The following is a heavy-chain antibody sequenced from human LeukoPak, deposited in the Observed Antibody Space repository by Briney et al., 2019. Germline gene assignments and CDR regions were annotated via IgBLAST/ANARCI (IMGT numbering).Heavy chain of an antibody. Sequence: GGSLRLSCAASGFTFSSYGMHWVRQAPGKGLEWVAVISYDGSNKYYADSVKGRFTISRDNSKNSLYLQMNSLRAEDTAVYYCARDPEEYCSSTSCYHYYYYGMDVWGQGTTVTVSS. D-gene: IGHD2-2*01. CDR3: ARDPEEYCSSTSCYHYYYYGMDV. V-gene: IGHV3-30*03. CDR1: GFTFSSYG. CDR2: ISYDGSNK. J-gene: IGHJ6*02.